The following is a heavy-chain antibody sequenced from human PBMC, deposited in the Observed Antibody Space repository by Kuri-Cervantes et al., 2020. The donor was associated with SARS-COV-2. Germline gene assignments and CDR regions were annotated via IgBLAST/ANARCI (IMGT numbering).Heavy chain of an antibody. Sequence: SETLSLTCTVSGGSISSSSYYWGWIRQPPGKGLEWIGSIYYSGNTYYNPSLKSRVTISVDTSKNQFSLKLSSVTAADTAVYYCARSRAMIVAQADAFDIWGQGTMVTVSS. D-gene: IGHD3-22*01. J-gene: IGHJ3*02. CDR3: ARSRAMIVAQADAFDI. CDR1: GGSISSSSYY. V-gene: IGHV4-39*01. CDR2: IYYSGNT.